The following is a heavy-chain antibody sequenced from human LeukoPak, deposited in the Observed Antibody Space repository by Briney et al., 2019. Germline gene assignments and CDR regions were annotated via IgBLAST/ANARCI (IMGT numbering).Heavy chain of an antibody. V-gene: IGHV7-4-1*02. CDR1: GYTFTSYA. CDR3: ARDQSVQLWLIQQSNWFDP. D-gene: IGHD5-18*01. Sequence: GASVKVSCKASGYTFTSYAMNWVRQAPGQGLEWMGWINTNTGNPTYVQGFTGRFVLSLDTSVSTAYLQISSLKAEDTAVYYCARDQSVQLWLIQQSNWFDPWGQGTLVTVSS. J-gene: IGHJ5*02. CDR2: INTNTGNP.